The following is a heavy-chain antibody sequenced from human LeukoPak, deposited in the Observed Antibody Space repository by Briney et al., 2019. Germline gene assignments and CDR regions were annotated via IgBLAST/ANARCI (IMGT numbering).Heavy chain of an antibody. CDR1: GFTFSNAW. V-gene: IGHV3-15*01. CDR3: TTENSSGWYHFDY. J-gene: IGHJ4*02. D-gene: IGHD6-19*01. Sequence: GGSLRLSCAASGFTFSNAWMSWVRQAPGKGLEWVGRIKSKTDGGTTDYAAPVKGRFTISRDDSKNTLYLQMNSLKTEDTAVYYCTTENSSGWYHFDYWGQGTLVTVSS. CDR2: IKSKTDGGTT.